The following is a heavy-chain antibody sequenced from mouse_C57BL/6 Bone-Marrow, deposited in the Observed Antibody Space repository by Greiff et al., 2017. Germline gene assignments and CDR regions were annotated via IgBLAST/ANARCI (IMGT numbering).Heavy chain of an antibody. D-gene: IGHD2-2*01. CDR1: GYTFTNYW. CDR3: ARGYERNYAMDY. J-gene: IGHJ4*01. CDR2: IYPGGGYT. V-gene: IGHV1-63*01. Sequence: QVQLQQSGAELVRPGPSVKMSCKASGYTFTNYWIGWVKQRPGHGLEWIGDIYPGGGYTNYNEKFKGKATLTADKSSSTAYMQFSSLASEDAAIYYCARGYERNYAMDYWGQGTSVTVSA.